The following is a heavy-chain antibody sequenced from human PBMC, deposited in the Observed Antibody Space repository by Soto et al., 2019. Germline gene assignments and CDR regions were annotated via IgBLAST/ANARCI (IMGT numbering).Heavy chain of an antibody. CDR2: IYYSGSS. CDR3: ARHRAVAAPFDY. D-gene: IGHD6-19*01. V-gene: IGHV4-39*01. J-gene: IGHJ4*02. CDR1: DGSISSSSYY. Sequence: QLQLQESGPGLVKPSETLSLTCTVSDGSISSSSYYWGWIRQSPGKGLGWIGSIYYSGSSYYNPSLKSRVTISVDTSKKQLSLKLSSVTAADTAVYYCARHRAVAAPFDYWGQGTLVIVSS.